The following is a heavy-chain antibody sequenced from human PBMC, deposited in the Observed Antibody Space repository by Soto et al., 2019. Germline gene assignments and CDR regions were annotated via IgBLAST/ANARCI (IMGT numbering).Heavy chain of an antibody. CDR1: GDSVSDNSGA. CDR3: TRDRGGASTYYYGMNV. D-gene: IGHD2-2*01. J-gene: IGHJ6*02. V-gene: IGHV6-1*01. Sequence: SQTLSLTCAISGDSVSDNSGAWNWIRQSPSRGLEWLGRTYYRSKWFYDYAASVKTRITINPDTSKNQFSLQLNSVTPEDTAVYSRTRDRGGASTYYYGMNVWRQGTTVTASS. CDR2: TYYRSKWFY.